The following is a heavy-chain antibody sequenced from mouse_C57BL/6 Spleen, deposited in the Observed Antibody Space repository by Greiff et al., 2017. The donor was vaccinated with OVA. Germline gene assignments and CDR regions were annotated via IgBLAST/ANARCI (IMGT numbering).Heavy chain of an antibody. CDR3: ARHGDYGFDY. CDR2: IWSDGST. CDR1: GFSLTSYG. J-gene: IGHJ2*01. Sequence: QVQLKESGPGLVAPSQSLSITCTVSGFSLTSYGVHWVRQPPGKGLEWLVVIWSDGSTTYNSARKSRLSISKDNSKSQVFLKMNSRQTDDTAMYYCARHGDYGFDYWDQGTTLTVSS. V-gene: IGHV2-6-1*01. D-gene: IGHD2-13*01.